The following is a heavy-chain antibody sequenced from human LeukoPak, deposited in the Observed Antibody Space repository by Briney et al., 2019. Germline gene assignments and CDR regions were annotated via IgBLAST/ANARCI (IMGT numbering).Heavy chain of an antibody. V-gene: IGHV3-74*01. D-gene: IGHD6-25*01. CDR1: GFTFSSYC. CDR2: INSDGGST. J-gene: IGHJ4*02. Sequence: GGSLSLSCAASGFTFSSYCMHWARQAPGKGLVWVSRINSDGGSTSYADSLKGRFTISRDNAKNTLYLQMNSLRAEDTAAYYCARDFVGTAYWGQGTLVTVSS. CDR3: ARDFVGTAY.